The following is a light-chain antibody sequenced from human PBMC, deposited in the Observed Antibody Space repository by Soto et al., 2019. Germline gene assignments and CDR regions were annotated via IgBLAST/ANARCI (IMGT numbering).Light chain of an antibody. Sequence: EIVMTQSPATLSVSPGERATLSCRASQSVSSNLAWYQQKPGQAPRLLIYGASTRATGIPARFSGSGSGTDFTLTISGLQSEDSAVYYCQQYNNWPWTFGPGTKVDI. CDR2: GAS. CDR1: QSVSSN. V-gene: IGKV3-15*01. CDR3: QQYNNWPWT. J-gene: IGKJ1*01.